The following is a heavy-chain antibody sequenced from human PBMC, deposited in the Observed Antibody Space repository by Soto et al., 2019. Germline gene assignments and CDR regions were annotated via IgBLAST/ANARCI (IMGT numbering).Heavy chain of an antibody. CDR3: ARQGWDDILTGYYPVDY. CDR2: IYYSGST. Sequence: SETLSLTCTVSGGSISSSSYYWGWIRQPPGKGLEWIGSIYYSGSTYYNPSLKSRVTISVDTSKNQFSLKLSSVTAADTAVYYCARQGWDDILTGYYPVDYWGQGTLVTVSS. V-gene: IGHV4-39*01. CDR1: GGSISSSSYY. D-gene: IGHD3-9*01. J-gene: IGHJ4*02.